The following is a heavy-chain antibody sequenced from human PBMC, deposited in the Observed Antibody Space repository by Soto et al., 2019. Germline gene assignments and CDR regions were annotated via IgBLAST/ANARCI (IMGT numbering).Heavy chain of an antibody. Sequence: GSLRLSCAASGFTFSSYGMHWVRQAPGKGLEWVAVISYDGSNKYYADSVKGRFTISRDNSKNTLYLQMNSLRAEDTAVYYCAKDPLPVTTYVYYFDYWGQGTLVTVSS. D-gene: IGHD4-17*01. V-gene: IGHV3-30*18. CDR1: GFTFSSYG. CDR3: AKDPLPVTTYVYYFDY. CDR2: ISYDGSNK. J-gene: IGHJ4*02.